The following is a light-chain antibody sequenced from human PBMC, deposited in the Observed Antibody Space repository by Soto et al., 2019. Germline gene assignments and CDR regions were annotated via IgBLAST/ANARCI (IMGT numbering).Light chain of an antibody. J-gene: IGKJ1*01. Sequence: IVLTQSPGTLSLSPGERATLSCRASQSVSSSYLAWYQQKPGQAPRLLIYGASNRATGIPDRFSGSGSGTDFTLTISRLEPEDFAVYYCQQYGSSRWTFGQGPKVEIK. V-gene: IGKV3-20*01. CDR1: QSVSSSY. CDR3: QQYGSSRWT. CDR2: GAS.